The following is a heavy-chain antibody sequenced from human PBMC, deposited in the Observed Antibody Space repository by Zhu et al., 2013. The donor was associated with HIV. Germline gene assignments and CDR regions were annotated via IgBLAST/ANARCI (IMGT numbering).Heavy chain of an antibody. CDR3: ARDSSGDYVLGDAFDI. V-gene: IGHV1-46*03. J-gene: IGHJ3*02. Sequence: QVQLVQSGAEVKKPGASVKVSCKASGYTFTSYYMHWVRQAPGQGLEWMGIINPSGGSTSYAQKFQGRVTMTRDTSTSTVYMELSSLRSEDTAVYYCARDSSGDYVLGDAFDIWGQGTMVTVSS. CDR1: GYTFTSYY. D-gene: IGHD3-16*01. CDR2: INPSGGST.